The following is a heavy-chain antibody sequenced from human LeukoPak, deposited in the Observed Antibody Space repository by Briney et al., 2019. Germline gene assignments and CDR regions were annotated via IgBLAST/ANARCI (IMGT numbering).Heavy chain of an antibody. CDR1: GFTLSNAW. CDR3: VPSGYGRGNY. D-gene: IGHD5-12*01. Sequence: GGPLRLFCAASGFTLSNAWMSWVRQAPGKGLEWVGRIKSKTDGGPSAYAALLKGRFTISKDDSKNTLYLQMNSLKIEDTAVYYCVPSGYGRGNYWGQGTLVTVSS. V-gene: IGHV3-15*01. J-gene: IGHJ4*02. CDR2: IKSKTDGGPS.